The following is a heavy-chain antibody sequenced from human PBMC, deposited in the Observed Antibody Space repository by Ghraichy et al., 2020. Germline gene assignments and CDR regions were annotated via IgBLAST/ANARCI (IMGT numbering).Heavy chain of an antibody. J-gene: IGHJ6*02. D-gene: IGHD5-24*01. CDR1: GFTFSSYA. V-gene: IGHV3-23*01. CDR2: ISGSGGST. CDR3: ANSARRWLQLTETYYYYYCGMDV. Sequence: GGSLRLSCAASGFTFSSYAMRWVRQAPGKGLEWVSAISGSGGSTYYADSVKGRFTISRDNSKNTLYLQMNSLRAEDTAVYYCANSARRWLQLTETYYYYYCGMDVWGQGTTVTVSS.